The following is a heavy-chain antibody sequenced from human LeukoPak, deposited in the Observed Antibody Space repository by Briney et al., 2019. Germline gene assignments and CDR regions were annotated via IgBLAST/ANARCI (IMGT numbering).Heavy chain of an antibody. CDR3: ARDQTTVTKGFDI. CDR2: IYYSGST. CDR1: GGSISSHY. V-gene: IGHV4-59*11. Sequence: PSETLSLTCTVSGGSISSHYWSWIRQPPGKGLEWIGYIYYSGSTNYNPSLKSRVTISVETSKNQFSLKLSSVTAADTAVYYCARDQTTVTKGFDIWGQGTKVTVSS. J-gene: IGHJ3*02. D-gene: IGHD4-17*01.